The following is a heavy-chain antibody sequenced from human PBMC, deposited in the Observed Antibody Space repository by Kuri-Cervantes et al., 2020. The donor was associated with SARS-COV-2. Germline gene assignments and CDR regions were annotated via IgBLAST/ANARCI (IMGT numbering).Heavy chain of an antibody. D-gene: IGHD3-3*01. Sequence: GGSRRLSCAASGFTFSSYGMHWVRQAPGKGLEWVTVIWYDGSNKYYADSVKGRFTISRDNSKNTLYLQMNSLRAEDTAVYYCARVSHRGSGYQNPPDYWGQGTLVTVSS. CDR3: ARVSHRGSGYQNPPDY. CDR2: IWYDGSNK. J-gene: IGHJ4*02. CDR1: GFTFSSYG. V-gene: IGHV3-33*08.